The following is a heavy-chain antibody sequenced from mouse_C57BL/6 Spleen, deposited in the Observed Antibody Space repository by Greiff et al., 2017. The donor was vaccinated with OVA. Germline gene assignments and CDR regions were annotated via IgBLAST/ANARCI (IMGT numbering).Heavy chain of an antibody. CDR2: IYPGDGDT. CDR3: ARPYGYDDGYAMDY. CDR1: GYAFSSSW. Sequence: VQLQQSGPELVKPGASVKISCKASGYAFSSSWMNWVKQRPGKGLEWIGRIYPGDGDTNYNGKFKGKATLTADKSSSTAYMQLSSLTSEDSAVYFCARPYGYDDGYAMDYWGQGTSVTVSS. J-gene: IGHJ4*01. D-gene: IGHD2-2*01. V-gene: IGHV1-82*01.